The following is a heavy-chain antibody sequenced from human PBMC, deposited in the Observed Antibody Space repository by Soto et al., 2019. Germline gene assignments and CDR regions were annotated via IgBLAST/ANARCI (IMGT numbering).Heavy chain of an antibody. Sequence: QVQLQESGPGLVKPSETLSLTCTVSGGSISSYYWSWIRQPPGKGLEWIGYIYYSGSTNYNPSLKSRVTISVDTSKNKCSLKLSSVTAADTAVYYCARDVGVAVAGSVNDYWGQGTLVTVSS. CDR3: ARDVGVAVAGSVNDY. CDR2: IYYSGST. CDR1: GGSISSYY. V-gene: IGHV4-59*01. D-gene: IGHD6-19*01. J-gene: IGHJ4*02.